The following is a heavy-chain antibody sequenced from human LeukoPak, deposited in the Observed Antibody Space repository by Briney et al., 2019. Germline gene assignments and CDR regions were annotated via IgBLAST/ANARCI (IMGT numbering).Heavy chain of an antibody. CDR1: GGSISSSSYY. V-gene: IGHV4-39*07. CDR3: ARGTYDSSGYYEY. J-gene: IGHJ4*02. D-gene: IGHD3-22*01. CDR2: IYYSGST. Sequence: SETLSLTCTVSGGSISSSSYYWGWIRQPPGKGLEWIGSIYYSGSTHYNPSLKSRVTISVDTSKNEFSLKLSSVTAADTAVYYCARGTYDSSGYYEYWGQGTLVTVSS.